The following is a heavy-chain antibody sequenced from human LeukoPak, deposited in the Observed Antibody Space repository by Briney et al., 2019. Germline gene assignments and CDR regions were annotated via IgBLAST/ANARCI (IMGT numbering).Heavy chain of an antibody. CDR3: AKGVRSGTYYNCFDP. CDR2: INWNGGST. CDR1: GFTFDDYA. J-gene: IGHJ5*02. D-gene: IGHD1-26*01. Sequence: PGGSLRLSCAASGFTFDDYAMSWVRQAPGKGLEWVSGINWNGGSTGYADSVKGRFTISRDNSKNSLYLQMSSLRADDTALYYCAKGVRSGTYYNCFDPWGQGTLVTVSS. V-gene: IGHV3-20*04.